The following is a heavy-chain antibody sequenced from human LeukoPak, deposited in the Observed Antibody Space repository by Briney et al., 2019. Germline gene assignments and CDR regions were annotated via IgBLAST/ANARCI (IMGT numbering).Heavy chain of an antibody. V-gene: IGHV1-18*01. Sequence: GASVNVSCKASGYTFTSYGISWVRQAPGQGLEWMGWISAYNGNTNYAQKLQGRVTMTTDTSTSTAYMELRSLRSDDTAVYYCARRGSGSYLPAYYYYYYGMDVWGQGTTVTVSS. CDR2: ISAYNGNT. D-gene: IGHD3-10*01. CDR1: GYTFTSYG. J-gene: IGHJ6*02. CDR3: ARRGSGSYLPAYYYYYYGMDV.